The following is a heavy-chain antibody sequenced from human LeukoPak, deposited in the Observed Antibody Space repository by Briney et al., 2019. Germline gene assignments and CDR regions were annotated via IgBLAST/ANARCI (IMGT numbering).Heavy chain of an antibody. CDR1: GFIFSSYW. V-gene: IGHV3-7*04. CDR2: IKQEGSEK. Sequence: GGSLRLSCAASGFIFSSYWMNWVRQAPGKGLEWVANIKQEGSEKYYVDSVKGRFTISRDNAKNSLYLQMDSLRAEDTAVYYCARGIWGQGTLVTVSS. CDR3: ARGI. J-gene: IGHJ4*02.